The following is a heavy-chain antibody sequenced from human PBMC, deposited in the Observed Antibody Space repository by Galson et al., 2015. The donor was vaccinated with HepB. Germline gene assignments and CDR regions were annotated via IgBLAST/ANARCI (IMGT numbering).Heavy chain of an antibody. CDR1: GFTFSDYY. J-gene: IGHJ4*02. CDR2: ISSSSSYT. V-gene: IGHV3-11*06. CDR3: ARVYGGSNYFDY. D-gene: IGHD3-16*01. Sequence: SLRLSCAASGFTFSDYYMSWLRQAPGKGLEWVSYISSSSSYTNYADSVKGRFTISRDNAKNSLYLQMNSLRAEDTAVYYCARVYGGSNYFDYWGQGTLVTVSS.